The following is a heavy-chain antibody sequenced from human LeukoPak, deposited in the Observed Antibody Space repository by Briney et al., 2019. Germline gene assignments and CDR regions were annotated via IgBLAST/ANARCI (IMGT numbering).Heavy chain of an antibody. Sequence: GGSLRLSCAASGFTLSSYVMHWVRQAPGEGLEWVSVTGHSGDPTYYADSVKGRFTISRDNSKNTLFLQMNSLRAEDTAVYYCAKVGTAAATRRYCDYWGQGVLVTVSS. CDR2: TGHSGDPT. CDR3: AKVGTAAATRRYCDY. CDR1: GFTLSSYV. D-gene: IGHD6-13*01. V-gene: IGHV3-23*01. J-gene: IGHJ4*02.